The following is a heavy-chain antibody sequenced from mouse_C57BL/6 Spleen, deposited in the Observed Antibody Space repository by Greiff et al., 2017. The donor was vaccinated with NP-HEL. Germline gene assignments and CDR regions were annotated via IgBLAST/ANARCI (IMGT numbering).Heavy chain of an antibody. D-gene: IGHD3-3*01. V-gene: IGHV3-6*01. CDR3: ARVGWGVHYFDY. J-gene: IGHJ2*01. Sequence: EVQLQESGPGLVKPSQSLSLTCSVTGYSITSGYYWNWIRQFPGNKLEWMGYISYDGSNNYNPSLKNRISITRDTSKNQFFLKLNSVTTEDTATYYCARVGWGVHYFDYWGQGTTLTVSS. CDR2: ISYDGSN. CDR1: GYSITSGYY.